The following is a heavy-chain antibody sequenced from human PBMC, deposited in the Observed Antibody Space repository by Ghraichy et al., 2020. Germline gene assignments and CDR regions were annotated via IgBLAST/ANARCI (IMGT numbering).Heavy chain of an antibody. CDR2: NSGIT. CDR3: ASIADYGPTRYGSGSFYTLCEY. CDR1: GGSISSSGYY. V-gene: IGHV4-39*01. Sequence: SETLSLTCTVSGGSISSSGYYWGWIRQPPGKGLEWIGSNSGITYYNPSLKSRVTMCVDTSKNQFSLRLSSVTAADTAGYYCASIADYGPTRYGSGSFYTLCEYGGQATLAPVS. D-gene: IGHD3-10*01. J-gene: IGHJ4*02.